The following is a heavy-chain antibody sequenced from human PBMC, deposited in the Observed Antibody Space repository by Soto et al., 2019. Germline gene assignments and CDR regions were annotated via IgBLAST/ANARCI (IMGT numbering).Heavy chain of an antibody. Sequence: SETLSLTCTVSGGSISSYYWSWIRQPPGKGLEWIGYIYYSGSTNYNPSLKSRVTISVDTSKNQFSLKLSSVTAADTAVYYCAREATVVSLSLFDYWGQGTLVTSPQ. CDR1: GGSISSYY. D-gene: IGHD4-17*01. V-gene: IGHV4-59*12. CDR3: AREATVVSLSLFDY. J-gene: IGHJ4*02. CDR2: IYYSGST.